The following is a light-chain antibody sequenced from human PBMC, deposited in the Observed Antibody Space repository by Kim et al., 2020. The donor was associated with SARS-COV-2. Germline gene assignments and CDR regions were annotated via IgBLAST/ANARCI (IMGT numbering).Light chain of an antibody. J-gene: IGKJ4*01. V-gene: IGKV3-11*01. CDR3: QQRSNWPPALT. CDR2: DAS. Sequence: PGERATLSCRASQSVSTYYAWYQQQPGQAPRLLIYDASNRATGVPARFSGSGSWTDFTLTISSIQSEDFAVYYCQQRSNWPPALTFGGGTKVDIK. CDR1: QSVSTY.